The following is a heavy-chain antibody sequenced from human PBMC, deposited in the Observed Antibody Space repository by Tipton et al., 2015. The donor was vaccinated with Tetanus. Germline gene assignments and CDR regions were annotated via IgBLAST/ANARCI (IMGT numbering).Heavy chain of an antibody. Sequence: TLSLTCTISGGSVSGFYWGWIRQPPGKGLEWIGHAYYSGTTNYNPSLKGRVSISVDTSHDQFSLRLTSVTAADTAVYYCARGFQERWQKSGWFDPWGQGTLVTVSS. CDR3: ARGFQERWQKSGWFDP. V-gene: IGHV4-59*02. CDR2: AYYSGTT. CDR1: GGSVSGFY. D-gene: IGHD5-24*01. J-gene: IGHJ5*02.